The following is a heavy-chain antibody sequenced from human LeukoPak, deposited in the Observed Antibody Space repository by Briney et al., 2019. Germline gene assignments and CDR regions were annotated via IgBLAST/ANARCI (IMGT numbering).Heavy chain of an antibody. J-gene: IGHJ4*02. CDR3: ARQGGYSSGWSY. Sequence: PSETLSLTCTVSGGSISSYYWSWIRQPPGKGLEWIGYIYYSGSTNYNPSLKSRVTISVDTSKNQFSLKLSSVTAADTAVYYCARQGGYSSGWSYWGQGTLVTVSS. CDR1: GGSISSYY. CDR2: IYYSGST. V-gene: IGHV4-59*08. D-gene: IGHD6-19*01.